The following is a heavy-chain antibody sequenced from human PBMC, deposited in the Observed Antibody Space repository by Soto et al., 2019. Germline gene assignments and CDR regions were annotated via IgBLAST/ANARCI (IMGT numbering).Heavy chain of an antibody. D-gene: IGHD5-12*01. CDR2: INPSGGST. J-gene: IGHJ3*02. V-gene: IGHV1-46*03. Sequence: QVQLVQSGAELKKPGASVRVSCRASGYIFTNYYIHWVRQAPGQGLEWMGIINPSGGSTSYAPKFQGRVTMTRDTSTSTIYMELRSLRYEDTAVYYCSRGGDSGYILDAFDIWGQGTRVTVSS. CDR1: GYIFTNYY. CDR3: SRGGDSGYILDAFDI.